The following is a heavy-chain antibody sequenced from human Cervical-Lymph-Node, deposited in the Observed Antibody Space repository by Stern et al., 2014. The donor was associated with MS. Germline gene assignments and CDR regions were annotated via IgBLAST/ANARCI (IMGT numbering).Heavy chain of an antibody. D-gene: IGHD2-21*02. CDR2: IYYSGST. J-gene: IGHJ4*02. Sequence: QVQLQQSGPGLVKPSQTLCLICAVSGGSMASSTGGYFWSWIRQPPGKGLEWIGFIYYSGSTYYNPSLKRRTTISVDTSKNQVSLRLTSMTAADTAVYYCARVAYCGGDCSAFDSWGQGTLVTVSS. V-gene: IGHV4-31*11. CDR3: ARVAYCGGDCSAFDS. CDR1: GGSMASSTGGYF.